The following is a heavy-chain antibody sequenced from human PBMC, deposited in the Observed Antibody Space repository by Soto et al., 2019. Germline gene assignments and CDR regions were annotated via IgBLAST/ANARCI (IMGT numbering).Heavy chain of an antibody. CDR1: GGTFSSYA. CDR2: IIPIFGTA. CDR3: ARDTVGYCSGGSCYSADY. J-gene: IGHJ4*02. Sequence: QVQLVHSGAEVKKPGSSVKVSCKASGGTFSSYAISWVRQAPGQGLEWMGGIIPIFGTANYAQKFQGRVTITADESTSTAYMELSSLRSEDTAVYYCARDTVGYCSGGSCYSADYWGQGTLVTVSS. V-gene: IGHV1-69*01. D-gene: IGHD2-15*01.